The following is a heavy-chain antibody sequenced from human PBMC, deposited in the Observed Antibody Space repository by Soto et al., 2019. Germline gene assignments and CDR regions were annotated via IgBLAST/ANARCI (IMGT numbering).Heavy chain of an antibody. D-gene: IGHD3-10*01. Sequence: GGSLRLSCAASGFTFSGTWMNWVRQAPGKGLEWVGLIKSKTGGGTTDYAAPVKGRFTISRDDSKNTLYLQMNSLKTEDTALYYCTADYYNSLIYWGQGTLVTVSS. J-gene: IGHJ4*02. CDR3: TADYYNSLIY. CDR2: IKSKTGGGTT. CDR1: GFTFSGTW. V-gene: IGHV3-15*07.